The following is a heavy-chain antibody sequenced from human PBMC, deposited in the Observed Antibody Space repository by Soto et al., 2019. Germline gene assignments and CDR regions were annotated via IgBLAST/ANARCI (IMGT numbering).Heavy chain of an antibody. D-gene: IGHD3-10*01. CDR2: ISWNSGRI. CDR1: GFNFNDYA. V-gene: IGHV3-9*01. Sequence: LRLSCAASGFNFNDYAMYWVRQAPGKGLEWVSGISWNSGRIDYADSVKGRFTISRDNAKNSLYLQMTSLRAEDTALYYCAKDIGYGSGTYYNFDYWGQGVLVTVSS. CDR3: AKDIGYGSGTYYNFDY. J-gene: IGHJ4*02.